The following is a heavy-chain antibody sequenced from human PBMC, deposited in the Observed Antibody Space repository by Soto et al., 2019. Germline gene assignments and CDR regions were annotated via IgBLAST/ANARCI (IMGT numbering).Heavy chain of an antibody. CDR3: ERLACRKCDSSPSQY. CDR2: IHSSRSA. CDR1: GGSISSIDYF. D-gene: IGHD6-6*01. J-gene: IGHJ4*02. Sequence: SETLSLTCSVSGGSISSIDYFWSWIRQPPGKGLEWIGSIHSSRSAYDNPSLQSRVTISVDTSRNQFSLKLSSVTAADTAVYYCERLACRKCDSSPSQYWGQGFPVTVSS. V-gene: IGHV4-39*01.